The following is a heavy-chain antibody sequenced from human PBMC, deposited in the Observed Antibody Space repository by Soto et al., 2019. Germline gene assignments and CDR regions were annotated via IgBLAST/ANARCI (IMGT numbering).Heavy chain of an antibody. CDR1: DDSISENY. CDR2: INKSGST. Sequence: QVQLQESGPALVKPSGTLSLTCSVSDDSISENYWSWIRQPPGERLEWIGYINKSGSTTYNPSLKSRATLSVDTSKMQFSLSLRSVTAADTAVYYFARGETWHLVDYWGRGTLVTVSS. V-gene: IGHV4-59*01. D-gene: IGHD6-6*01. J-gene: IGHJ4*02. CDR3: ARGETWHLVDY.